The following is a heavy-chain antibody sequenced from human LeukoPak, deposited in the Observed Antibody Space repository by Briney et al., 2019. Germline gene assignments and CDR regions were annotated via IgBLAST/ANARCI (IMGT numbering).Heavy chain of an antibody. CDR1: GFTFSSYA. J-gene: IGHJ4*02. CDR3: AKGRSGYSSDY. D-gene: IGHD6-13*01. CDR2: ISYDGSNK. V-gene: IGHV3-30*04. Sequence: GGSLRLSCAASGFTFSSYAMHWVRQAPGKGLEWVAVISYDGSNKYYADSVKGRFTISRDNSKNTLYLQMNSLRAEDTAVYYCAKGRSGYSSDYWGQGTLVTVSS.